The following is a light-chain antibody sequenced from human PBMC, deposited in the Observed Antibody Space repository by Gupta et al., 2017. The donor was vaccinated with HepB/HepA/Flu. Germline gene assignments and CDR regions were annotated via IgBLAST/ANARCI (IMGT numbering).Light chain of an antibody. J-gene: IGKJ4*01. CDR1: QSISYY. Sequence: EVVLTQSPDTLSLSPGERATLSCRASQSISYYLAWYQQKPGQAPRLLIYDASKRATGIPARFSGSGDGTDLDFTLTISSLEPEDFAVYYCQQRNNWPLTFGGGTKVEIK. CDR2: DAS. CDR3: QQRNNWPLT. V-gene: IGKV3D-11*02.